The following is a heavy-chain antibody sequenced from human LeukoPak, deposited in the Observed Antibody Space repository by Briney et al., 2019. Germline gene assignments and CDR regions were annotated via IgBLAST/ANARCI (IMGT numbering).Heavy chain of an antibody. J-gene: IGHJ4*02. CDR3: ARANTAMSV. Sequence: PSETLSLTCTVSGGSLSTFYWSWIRQPPGKGLELIAYFPSTGSTNYNPSLKSRVTTSVDTSKNQLSLRLSSVTAADTAVYYCARANTAMSVWGQGTLVTVSS. V-gene: IGHV4-59*01. D-gene: IGHD5-18*01. CDR2: FPSTGST. CDR1: GGSLSTFY.